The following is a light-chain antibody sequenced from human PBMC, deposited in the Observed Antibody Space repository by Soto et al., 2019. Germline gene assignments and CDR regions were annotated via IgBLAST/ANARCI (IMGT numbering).Light chain of an antibody. CDR1: QSIVTY. V-gene: IGKV1-9*01. CDR3: QQLNSYPPWT. CDR2: AAS. Sequence: DIQMTQSPSSLSASVGDRVTITCRASQSIVTYLAWYQQKPGKAPKLLIYAASTLQSGVPSRFSGSGSGTDFTLTISSLQPEDFATYYCQQLNSYPPWTFGQGTKVDIK. J-gene: IGKJ1*01.